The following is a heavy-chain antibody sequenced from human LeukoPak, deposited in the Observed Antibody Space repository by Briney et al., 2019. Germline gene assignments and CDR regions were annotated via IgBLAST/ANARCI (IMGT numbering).Heavy chain of an antibody. J-gene: IGHJ4*02. D-gene: IGHD3-10*01. CDR3: ARAYNAGWPYYYGSGSYMVMDY. V-gene: IGHV1-8*01. CDR1: GYTFTSYD. CDR2: MNPNSGNT. Sequence: ASVKVSCKASGYTFTSYDINWVRQATGQGLEWMGWMNPNSGNTGYAQKFQGRVTMTRNTSISTAYVELSSLRSEDTAVYYCARAYNAGWPYYYGSGSYMVMDYWGQGTLVTVSS.